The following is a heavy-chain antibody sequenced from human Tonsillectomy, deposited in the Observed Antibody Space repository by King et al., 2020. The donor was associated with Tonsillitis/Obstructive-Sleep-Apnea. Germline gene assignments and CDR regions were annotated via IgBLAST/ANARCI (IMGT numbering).Heavy chain of an antibody. D-gene: IGHD3-3*01. J-gene: IGHJ4*02. V-gene: IGHV4-34*01. CDR2: INHSGST. CDR3: ARGEYYDFWSGYSYYFDY. CDR1: GGSFSGYY. Sequence: VQLQQWGAGLLKPSETLSLTCAVYGGSFSGYYWSWIRQPPGKGLEWIGEINHSGSTNYNPSLKSRVTISVDTSKNQFSLKLSSVTAADTAVYYCARGEYYDFWSGYSYYFDYWGQGTLVTVSS.